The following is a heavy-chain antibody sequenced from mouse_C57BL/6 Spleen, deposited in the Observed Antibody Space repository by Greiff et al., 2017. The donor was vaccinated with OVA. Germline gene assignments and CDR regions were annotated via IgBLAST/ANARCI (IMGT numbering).Heavy chain of an antibody. CDR2: IDPSDSYT. D-gene: IGHD1-1*01. Sequence: VQLQQPGAELVKPGASVKLSCKASGYTFTSYWMQWVKQRPGQGLEWIGEIDPSDSYTNYNQKFKGKATLTVDTSSSTAYMQLSSLTSEDSAVYYCARGGTTGGFAYWGQGTLVTVSA. V-gene: IGHV1-50*01. CDR3: ARGGTTGGFAY. CDR1: GYTFTSYW. J-gene: IGHJ3*01.